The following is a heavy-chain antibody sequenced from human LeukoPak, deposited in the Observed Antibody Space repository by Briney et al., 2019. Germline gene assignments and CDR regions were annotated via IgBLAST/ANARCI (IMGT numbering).Heavy chain of an antibody. D-gene: IGHD2-2*01. Sequence: GSLRLSCAASGFTFSSYAMHWVRQAPGKGLEWVAVISYDGSNKYYADSVKGRFTISRDNSKNTLYLQMNSLRAEDTAVYYCARDDIVVVPAAMERYYYYYYGMDVWGKGTTVTVSS. CDR1: GFTFSSYA. CDR3: ARDDIVVVPAAMERYYYYYYGMDV. CDR2: ISYDGSNK. J-gene: IGHJ6*04. V-gene: IGHV3-30*04.